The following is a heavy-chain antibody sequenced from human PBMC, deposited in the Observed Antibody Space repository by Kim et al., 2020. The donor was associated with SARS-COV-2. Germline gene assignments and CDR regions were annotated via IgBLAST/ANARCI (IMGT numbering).Heavy chain of an antibody. CDR1: GFTFSNAW. V-gene: IGHV3-15*01. Sequence: GGSLRLSCAASGFTFSNAWMSWVRQAPGKGLEWVGRIKSKTDGGTTDYAAPVKGRFTISRDDSKNTLYLQINSLKTEDTAVYYCEFGEWLFGYYYYYGMDVWGQGTTVTVSS. J-gene: IGHJ6*02. CDR3: EFGEWLFGYYYYYGMDV. D-gene: IGHD3-3*01. CDR2: IKSKTDGGTT.